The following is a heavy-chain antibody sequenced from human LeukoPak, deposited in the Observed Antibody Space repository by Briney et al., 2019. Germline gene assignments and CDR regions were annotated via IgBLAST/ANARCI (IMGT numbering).Heavy chain of an antibody. J-gene: IGHJ4*02. D-gene: IGHD5-12*01. CDR3: ARRLKVLGGYSGSGLDY. CDR1: GGSINYY. Sequence: SETLSLTCNVSGGSINYYWNWIRQAPGKRLEWLGYIHYNGVTDYNPSLGSRVRMSVDTSNNYFSLRLTSVTAADTAVYYCARRLKVLGGYSGSGLDYWGQGTLVTVSS. V-gene: IGHV4-59*01. CDR2: IHYNGVT.